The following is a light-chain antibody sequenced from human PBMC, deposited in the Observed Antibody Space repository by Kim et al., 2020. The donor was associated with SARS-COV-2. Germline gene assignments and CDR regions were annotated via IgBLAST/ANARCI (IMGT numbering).Light chain of an antibody. CDR3: CSYAGGSTIL. CDR2: GVS. Sequence: QSALAQPASVSGSPGQSVTISCTGTVNDVGAYKLISWYRQYPGKAPQFLIYGVSERPSGVSDRFSGSKSGKTASLSISGLRADDEADYFCCSYAGGSTILCGGGTTVTVL. CDR1: VNDVGAYKL. V-gene: IGLV2-23*02. J-gene: IGLJ3*02.